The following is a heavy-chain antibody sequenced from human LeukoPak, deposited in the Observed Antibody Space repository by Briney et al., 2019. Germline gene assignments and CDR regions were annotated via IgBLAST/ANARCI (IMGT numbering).Heavy chain of an antibody. Sequence: SETLSLTCAVYGGSFSGYYWSWIRQPPGKGLEWIGEINHSGSTNYNPSLKSRVTISVDTSKNQFSLKLSSVTAADTAVYYCARARLQSSFDYWGQGTLVTVSS. CDR3: ARARLQSSFDY. V-gene: IGHV4-34*01. D-gene: IGHD4-11*01. J-gene: IGHJ4*02. CDR2: INHSGST. CDR1: GGSFSGYY.